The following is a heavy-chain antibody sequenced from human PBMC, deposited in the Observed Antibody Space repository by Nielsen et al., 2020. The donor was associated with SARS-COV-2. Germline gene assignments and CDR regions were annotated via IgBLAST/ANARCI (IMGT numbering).Heavy chain of an antibody. D-gene: IGHD3-9*01. J-gene: IGHJ6*02. Sequence: WVRQAPGQGLEWMGWISAYNGNTNYAQKLQGRVTMTTDTSTSTAYMELRSLRSDDTAVYYCARAKHAPYYDILTGGTLYYYYGMDVWGQGTTVTVSS. V-gene: IGHV1-18*01. CDR3: ARAKHAPYYDILTGGTLYYYYGMDV. CDR2: ISAYNGNT.